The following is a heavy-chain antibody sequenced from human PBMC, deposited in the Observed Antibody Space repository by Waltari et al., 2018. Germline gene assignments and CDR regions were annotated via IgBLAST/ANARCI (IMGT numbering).Heavy chain of an antibody. D-gene: IGHD6-13*01. CDR3: ARVFGPPPYSSSWWSGFDI. CDR1: GYTFTGYY. J-gene: IGHJ3*02. CDR2: INPNSGGT. Sequence: QVQLVQSGAEVKKPGASVKVSCKASGYTFTGYYMHWVRQAHGQGLEWMGWINPNSGGTNYAQKFQGRVTMTRDTSISTAYMELSRLRSDDTAVYYCARVFGPPPYSSSWWSGFDIWGQGTMVTVSS. V-gene: IGHV1-2*02.